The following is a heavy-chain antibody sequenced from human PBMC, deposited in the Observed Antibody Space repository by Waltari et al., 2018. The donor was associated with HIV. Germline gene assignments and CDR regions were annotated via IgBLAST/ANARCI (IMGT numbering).Heavy chain of an antibody. V-gene: IGHV4-34*01. J-gene: IGHJ6*02. Sequence: QVQLQQWGAGLLKPSETLSLTCAVYGGYFSGYYWSWIRQPPGKGLEWIGEINHSGSTNYNPSLKSRVTISVDTSKNQFSLKLSSVTAADTTVYYCALAAAGTGPYYYGMDVWGQGTTVTVSS. CDR1: GGYFSGYY. CDR2: INHSGST. CDR3: ALAAAGTGPYYYGMDV. D-gene: IGHD6-13*01.